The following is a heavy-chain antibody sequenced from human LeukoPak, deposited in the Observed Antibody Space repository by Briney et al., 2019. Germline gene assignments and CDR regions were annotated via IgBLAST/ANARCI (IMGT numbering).Heavy chain of an antibody. J-gene: IGHJ4*02. Sequence: PGGSLRLSCAASGFTFGSFSMSWVRQAPGKGLEWVSVISGSGETTLYADSVRGRFTIPRDNSKSTLYLQMTSLRAEDTGVYYCAKKIDSGSYPLDYWGQGTLVTISS. V-gene: IGHV3-23*01. CDR3: AKKIDSGSYPLDY. CDR2: ISGSGETT. D-gene: IGHD3-10*01. CDR1: GFTFGSFS.